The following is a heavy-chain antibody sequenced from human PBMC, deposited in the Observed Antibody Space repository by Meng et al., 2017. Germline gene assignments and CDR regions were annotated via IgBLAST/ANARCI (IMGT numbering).Heavy chain of an antibody. V-gene: IGHV1-69*01. CDR3: ARRLSSSWGPYFDY. CDR1: GGSSSTYA. CDR2: IIPIFGTA. D-gene: IGHD6-13*01. J-gene: IGHJ4*02. Sequence: QVEVGEAGGEVKKPGALVKVSCKASGGSSSTYAISWVRQVPGQGLEWMGGIIPIFGTANYAQKFQGRVTITADESTSTAYMELSSLRSEDTAVYYCARRLSSSWGPYFDYWGQGTLVTVSS.